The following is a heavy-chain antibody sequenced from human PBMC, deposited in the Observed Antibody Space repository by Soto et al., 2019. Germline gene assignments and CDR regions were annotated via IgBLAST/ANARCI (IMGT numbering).Heavy chain of an antibody. Sequence: GGSLRLSCAASGFTFSSYSINWVRQAPWKGLEWVSSISSSSIYIYYADSVKGRFTISRDNAKNSLYLQMNSLRAEDTAVYYCARVNYYHSSGYYNSFDYLGQGTLVTVSS. CDR3: ARVNYYHSSGYYNSFDY. J-gene: IGHJ4*02. D-gene: IGHD3-22*01. CDR2: ISSSSIYI. V-gene: IGHV3-21*01. CDR1: GFTFSSYS.